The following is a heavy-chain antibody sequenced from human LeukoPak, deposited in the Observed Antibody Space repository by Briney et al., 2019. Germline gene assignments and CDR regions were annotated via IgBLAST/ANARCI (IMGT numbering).Heavy chain of an antibody. J-gene: IGHJ4*02. Sequence: SETLSLTCSVSGGFISTYYWSWIRQPPGKGLEWIGYIFYRGSTNYNPSLKSRVTISIDTSKNQFSLKLSSVTAADTAIYYCARVVYDILTGTYYFDYWGQGTLVTVSS. CDR3: ARVVYDILTGTYYFDY. V-gene: IGHV4-59*01. D-gene: IGHD3-9*01. CDR2: IFYRGST. CDR1: GGFISTYY.